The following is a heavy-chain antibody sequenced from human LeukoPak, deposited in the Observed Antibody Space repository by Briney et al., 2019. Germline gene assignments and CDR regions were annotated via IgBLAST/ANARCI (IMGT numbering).Heavy chain of an antibody. CDR2: IYTSGST. J-gene: IGHJ4*02. D-gene: IGHD6-6*01. CDR3: ARHVGSSSLIFDY. Sequence: SETLSLTCTVSGGSISRYYWSWIRQPPGKGLEWNGDIYTSGSTNYNPSLKSRVTISVDTSKNQFSLKLSSVTAADTAVYYCARHVGSSSLIFDYRGQGTLVTVSS. V-gene: IGHV4-4*09. CDR1: GGSISRYY.